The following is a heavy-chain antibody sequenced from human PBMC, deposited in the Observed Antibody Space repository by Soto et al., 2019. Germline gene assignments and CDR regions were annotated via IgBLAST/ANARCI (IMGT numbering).Heavy chain of an antibody. V-gene: IGHV3-30*04. J-gene: IGHJ3*02. CDR3: AREAPHSGYCSGGSCYGAFDI. D-gene: IGHD2-15*01. CDR1: GFTFSSYA. CDR2: ISYDGSNK. Sequence: GGSLRLSCAASGFTFSSYAMHWVRQAPGKGLEWVAVISYDGSNKYYADSVKGRFTISRDNSKNTLYLQMNSLRAEDTAVYYCAREAPHSGYCSGGSCYGAFDIWGQGTMVTVSS.